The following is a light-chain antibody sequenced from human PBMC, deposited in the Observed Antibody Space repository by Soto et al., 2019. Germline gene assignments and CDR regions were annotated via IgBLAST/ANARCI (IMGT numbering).Light chain of an antibody. CDR3: QQYDDPALT. J-gene: IGKJ4*01. CDR2: DAS. CDR1: QNINTY. V-gene: IGKV1-33*01. Sequence: DIQMTQSPSSLSASVGDRVTMTCQASQNINTYLNWYQQRPGQAPKLLIHDASILEPGVPSRFVGSGAGTEFAFTIDSLLPEDIATYYWQQYDDPALTFGGGTKVE.